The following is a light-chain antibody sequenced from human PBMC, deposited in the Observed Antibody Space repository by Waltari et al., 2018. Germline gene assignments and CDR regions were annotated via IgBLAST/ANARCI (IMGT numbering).Light chain of an antibody. Sequence: QSALTQPASVSGSPGQSLTIPCTGTSSDVGGYNYVSWYQQHPGKAPQLMLYDVSNRPSGVSNRFSGSKSGNTASLTISGLQAEDEADYYCSSYISSSTLELFGGGTSLTVL. CDR2: DVS. V-gene: IGLV2-14*03. J-gene: IGLJ2*01. CDR1: SSDVGGYNY. CDR3: SSYISSSTLEL.